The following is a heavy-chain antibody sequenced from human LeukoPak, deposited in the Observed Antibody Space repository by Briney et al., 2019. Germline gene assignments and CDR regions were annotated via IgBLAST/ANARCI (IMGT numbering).Heavy chain of an antibody. V-gene: IGHV1-69*04. D-gene: IGHD5-18*01. CDR3: AREDTAMVPFVDY. CDR2: IIPILGIA. J-gene: IGHJ4*02. CDR1: GYTFTYYY. Sequence: EASVKVSCKASGYTFTYYYMHWVRQAPGQGLEWMGRIIPILGIANYAQKFQGRVTITADKSTSTAYMELSSLRSEDTAVYYCAREDTAMVPFVDYWGQGTLVTVSS.